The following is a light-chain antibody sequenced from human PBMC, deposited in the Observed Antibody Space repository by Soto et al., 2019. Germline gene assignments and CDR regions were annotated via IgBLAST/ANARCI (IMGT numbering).Light chain of an antibody. CDR3: QQYNNWPFT. J-gene: IGKJ5*01. Sequence: EIVMTQSPATLSVSPGERATLSGSASQSVSSNYLAWYQQKPGQAPRLLIYGASNRATTIPTRFSGSGSGTEFTLTISSLQSEDFAVYYCQQYNNWPFTFGQGTRLEIK. CDR2: GAS. CDR1: QSVSSN. V-gene: IGKV3-15*01.